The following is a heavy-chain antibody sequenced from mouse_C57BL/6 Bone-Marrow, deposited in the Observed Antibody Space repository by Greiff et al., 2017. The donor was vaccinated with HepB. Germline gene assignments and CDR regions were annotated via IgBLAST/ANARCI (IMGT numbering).Heavy chain of an antibody. D-gene: IGHD1-1*01. V-gene: IGHV1-81*01. CDR3: ARFLITTVVAYYFDY. CDR2: IYPRSGNT. J-gene: IGHJ2*01. Sequence: QVQLQQSGAELARPGASVKLSCKASGYTFTSYGISWVKQRTGQGLEWIGEIYPRSGNTYYNEKFKGKATLTADKSSSTAYMELRSLTSEDSAVYFCARFLITTVVAYYFDYWGQGTTLTVSS. CDR1: GYTFTSYG.